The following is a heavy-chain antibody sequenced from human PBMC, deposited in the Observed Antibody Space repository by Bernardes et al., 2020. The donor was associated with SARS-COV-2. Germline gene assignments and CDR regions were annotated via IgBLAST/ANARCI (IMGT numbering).Heavy chain of an antibody. CDR3: ARGTGNYGDWDY. CDR1: GFTLSSSW. CDR2: LNSDGSRT. V-gene: IGHV3-74*01. J-gene: IGHJ4*02. Sequence: GGSLRLSCAASGFTLSSSWVHWARQGPGNGLVWVARLNSDGSRTSYADAVKGRFTITRDHAKNTVYLQMNSLRDEDTAVYYCARGTGNYGDWDYWGQGTLVSVSS. D-gene: IGHD1-7*01.